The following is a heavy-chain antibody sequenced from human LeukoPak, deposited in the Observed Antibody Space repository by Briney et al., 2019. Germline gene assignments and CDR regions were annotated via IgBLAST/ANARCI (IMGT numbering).Heavy chain of an antibody. J-gene: IGHJ4*02. CDR2: ISSSGNNT. CDR3: AKYKVAATSTFDY. D-gene: IGHD2-15*01. Sequence: GGSLRLSCAASGFTFNSYAMNWVRQAPGKGLEWVSTISSSGNNTYYTDSVKGRFTISRDNSKNTLFLQMNSLRVDDTAVYYCAKYKVAATSTFDYWGQGTLVTVSS. CDR1: GFTFNSYA. V-gene: IGHV3-23*01.